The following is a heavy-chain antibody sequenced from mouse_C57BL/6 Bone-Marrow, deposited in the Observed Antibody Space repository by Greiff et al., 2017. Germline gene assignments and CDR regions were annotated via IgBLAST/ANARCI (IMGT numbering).Heavy chain of an antibody. D-gene: IGHD3-2*02. Sequence: QVQLQQSGAELVRPGTSVKMSCKASGYTFTNYWIGWAKQRPGHGLEWIGDIYPGGGYTNYNEKFKGKAKLTADKSSSTAYMQFSSLTSEDSAIYYCARNQATFLFDYWGQGTTLPVSS. CDR3: ARNQATFLFDY. J-gene: IGHJ2*01. V-gene: IGHV1-63*01. CDR1: GYTFTNYW. CDR2: IYPGGGYT.